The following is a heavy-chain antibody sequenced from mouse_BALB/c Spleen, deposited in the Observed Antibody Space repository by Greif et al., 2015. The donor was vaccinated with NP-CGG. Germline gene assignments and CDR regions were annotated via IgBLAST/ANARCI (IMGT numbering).Heavy chain of an antibody. CDR1: GFNIKDTY. CDR3: ARWDWYFDV. Sequence: VHVKQSGAELVKPGASVKLSCTASGFNIKDTYMHWVKQRPEQGLEWIGRIDPANGNTKYDPKFQGKATITADTSSYTAYLQLSSLTSEDTAVYYCARWDWYFDVWGAGTTVTVSS. V-gene: IGHV14-3*02. CDR2: IDPANGNT. J-gene: IGHJ1*01.